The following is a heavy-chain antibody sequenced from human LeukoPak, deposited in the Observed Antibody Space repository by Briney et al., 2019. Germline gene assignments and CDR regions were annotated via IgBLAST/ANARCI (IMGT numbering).Heavy chain of an antibody. J-gene: IGHJ3*02. CDR1: GFTFGDYT. D-gene: IGHD5-18*01. CDR2: ISGSSNYI. V-gene: IGHV3-21*01. CDR3: ARVGGYSYADDAFDI. Sequence: KPGGSLRLSCAASGFTFGDYTMNWVRLAPGKGLEWVSSISGSSNYIYYADSVKGRFTISRGNAKNSLYLQMNSLRAEDTAVYYCARVGGYSYADDAFDIWGQGTMVTVSS.